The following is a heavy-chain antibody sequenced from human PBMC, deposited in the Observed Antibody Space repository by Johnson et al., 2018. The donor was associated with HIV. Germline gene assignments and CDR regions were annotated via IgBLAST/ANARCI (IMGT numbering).Heavy chain of an antibody. CDR3: AKDLDLFQRAFDI. J-gene: IGHJ3*02. Sequence: VQLVESGGGLVQPGGSLRLSCAASGFTFSSYAMSWVRQAPGRGLEWVPAIGGSGGSPYYADSVKGRFTISRDNSKNTLYLQMNSLRAEDTAVYYCAKDLDLFQRAFDIWGQGTMVTVSS. D-gene: IGHD3-3*01. V-gene: IGHV3-23*04. CDR1: GFTFSSYA. CDR2: IGGSGGSP.